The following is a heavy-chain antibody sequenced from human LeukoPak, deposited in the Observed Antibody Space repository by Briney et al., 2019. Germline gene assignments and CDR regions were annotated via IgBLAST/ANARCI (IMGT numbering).Heavy chain of an antibody. CDR2: ISYDGSNK. CDR3: AVGKGGHCSSISCYGHYFDY. D-gene: IGHD2-2*01. CDR1: GFTFSSYA. Sequence: GGSLRLSCAASGFTFSSYAMHWVRQAPGKGLEWVAVISYDGSNKYYADSVKGRFTISRDNSKNTLYVQMNSLRAEDTAVYYRAVGKGGHCSSISCYGHYFDYWGQGTLVIVSS. V-gene: IGHV3-30*04. J-gene: IGHJ4*02.